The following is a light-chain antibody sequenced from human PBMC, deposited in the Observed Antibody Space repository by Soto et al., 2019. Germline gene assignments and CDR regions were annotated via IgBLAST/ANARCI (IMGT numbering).Light chain of an antibody. Sequence: IVMPQSPATLSLSPGERATISCRASQSVSSHLDWYQQKPGQAPRLLIYGASTRATGIPPRFSVIGSGTQFTLTTSRLHSEECAVYYCQKYNTWPLAFGHGTKVEVK. CDR2: GAS. J-gene: IGKJ1*01. CDR1: QSVSSH. CDR3: QKYNTWPLA. V-gene: IGKV3-15*01.